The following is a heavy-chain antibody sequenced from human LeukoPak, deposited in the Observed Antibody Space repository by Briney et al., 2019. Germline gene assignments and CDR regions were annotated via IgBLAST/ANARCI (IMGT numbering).Heavy chain of an antibody. J-gene: IGHJ4*02. V-gene: IGHV3-23*01. CDR2: ISGSGGST. Sequence: GGSLRLSCAASGFTFSSYAMTWVRQAPGKGLEWVSSISGSGGSTYYADSAKGRFTISRDNSKNTLYLQINSLRAEDTAVYYCAKDQDFSAGGTYRHFDYWGQGTLVTVSS. CDR3: AKDQDFSAGGTYRHFDY. CDR1: GFTFSSYA. D-gene: IGHD3-16*01.